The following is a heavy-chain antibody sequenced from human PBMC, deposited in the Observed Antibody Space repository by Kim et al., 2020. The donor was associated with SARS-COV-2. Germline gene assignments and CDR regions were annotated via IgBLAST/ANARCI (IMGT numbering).Heavy chain of an antibody. Sequence: RYRPSLQGQVTISADKSISTAYLQWSSLKASDTAMYYCARRVPGYGFDYWGQGTLVTVSS. V-gene: IGHV5-51*01. D-gene: IGHD5-18*01. CDR3: ARRVPGYGFDY. J-gene: IGHJ4*02.